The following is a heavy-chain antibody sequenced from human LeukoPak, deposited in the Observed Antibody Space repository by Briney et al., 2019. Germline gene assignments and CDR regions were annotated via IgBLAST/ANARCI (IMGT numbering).Heavy chain of an antibody. J-gene: IGHJ4*02. D-gene: IGHD1-14*01. Sequence: SGGSLRLSCVASGFTFSNYWMHWVRQAPEKGLMWVSKINSDGSGPDYADSVKGRFTFSRDNAKNTLYLQMNSLRAEDTAVYYCAGDVYGLGDYWGQGTLVTVSS. CDR1: GFTFSNYW. V-gene: IGHV3-74*01. CDR2: INSDGSGP. CDR3: AGDVYGLGDY.